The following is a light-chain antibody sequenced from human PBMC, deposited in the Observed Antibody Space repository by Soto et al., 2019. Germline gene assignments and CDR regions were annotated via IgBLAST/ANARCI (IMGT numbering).Light chain of an antibody. CDR1: KSVTSST. V-gene: IGKV3-20*01. Sequence: EIVLTQSPGTLSLSPGERATLSCRASKSVTSSTLAGYQQKPAQAPRPLIYGASSRAIGIPDRFSGSGSGTDFTLTISRLEPEDFAVYYCQQYGSSPWTFGQGTKVEIK. J-gene: IGKJ1*01. CDR3: QQYGSSPWT. CDR2: GAS.